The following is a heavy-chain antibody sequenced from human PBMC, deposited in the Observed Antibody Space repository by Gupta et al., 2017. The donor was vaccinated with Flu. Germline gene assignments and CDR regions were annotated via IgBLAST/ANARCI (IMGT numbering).Heavy chain of an antibody. CDR3: VKDRGYTWDAIDF. Sequence: EEQLVESGGGLVPPGRSLRLSCAASGITFDDYAMHWVRQAPGKGLEWVSGISWNSDTIGYADSVKGRFTLSRDTAKNSLYLQMNSLRPEDTALYYCVKDRGYTWDAIDFWGQGTMVTVSS. CDR1: GITFDDYA. D-gene: IGHD6-13*01. V-gene: IGHV3-9*01. CDR2: ISWNSDTI. J-gene: IGHJ3*01.